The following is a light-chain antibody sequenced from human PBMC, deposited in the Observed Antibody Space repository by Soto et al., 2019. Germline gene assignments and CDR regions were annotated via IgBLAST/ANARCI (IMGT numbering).Light chain of an antibody. J-gene: IGKJ3*01. V-gene: IGKV1-27*01. CDR1: QAIHNY. CDR2: AAS. Sequence: DIQMTQSPSSLSASVGDRVTITCRASQAIHNYLAWYQQKPGKVPKLLIYAASTLQSGVPSRFSGSGAGTDFTNPTASRPPEDISTYYCQKYEGGTATFCSGTNVHIK. CDR3: QKYEGGTAT.